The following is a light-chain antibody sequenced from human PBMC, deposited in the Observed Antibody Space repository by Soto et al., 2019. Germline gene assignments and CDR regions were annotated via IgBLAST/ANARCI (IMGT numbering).Light chain of an antibody. Sequence: DVHMSQSPSSLSALVGYRFTITCRASQGISSYLAWFQQKPGKAPKLLIYAASTLQSGVPSRSRGSGSGTEFTLTISSLQPEDFETYYCQQLNNYPLTFGGGTKVDIK. V-gene: IGKV1-9*01. J-gene: IGKJ4*01. CDR3: QQLNNYPLT. CDR2: AAS. CDR1: QGISSY.